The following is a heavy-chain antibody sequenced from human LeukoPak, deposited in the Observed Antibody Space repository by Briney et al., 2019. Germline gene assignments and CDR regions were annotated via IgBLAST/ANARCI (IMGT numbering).Heavy chain of an antibody. CDR2: IWYDGSNK. J-gene: IGHJ3*02. V-gene: IGHV3-33*01. D-gene: IGHD1-26*01. Sequence: GRSLRLSCAASGFTFSSYGMHWVRQAPGKGLEWVAVIWYDGSNKYYADSVKGRFTISRDNSKNTLYLQMNSLRAEDTAVYYCASIDNSGHHAFDIWGQGTMVTVSS. CDR3: ASIDNSGHHAFDI. CDR1: GFTFSSYG.